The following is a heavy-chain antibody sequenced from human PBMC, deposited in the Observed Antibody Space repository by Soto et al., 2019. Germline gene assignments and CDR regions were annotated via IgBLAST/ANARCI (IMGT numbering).Heavy chain of an antibody. CDR3: AKDRKWGRMTTKHYVDS. CDR1: GFTADDYA. Sequence: EVQLVESGGGLVQPGRSLRLSCVASGFTADDYAMHWVRQAPGKGLEWVSGISSNSDTIDYADSVKGRFTISRDNAKNSRFRQRNRLRPEDTALDDWAKDRKWGRMTTKHYVDSWGQGTLVTVSS. J-gene: IGHJ4*02. D-gene: IGHD3-16*01. CDR2: ISSNSDTI. V-gene: IGHV3-9*02.